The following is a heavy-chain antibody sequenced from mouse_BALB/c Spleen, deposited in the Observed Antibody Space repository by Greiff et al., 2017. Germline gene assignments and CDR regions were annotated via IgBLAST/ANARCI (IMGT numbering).Heavy chain of an antibody. J-gene: IGHJ4*01. CDR3: VRDQDYGGFDY. Sequence: EVMLVESGGGLVQPKGSLKLSCAASGFTFNTYAMHWVCQAPGKGLEWVARIRSKSNNYATYYADSVKDRFTISRDDSQSMLYLQMNNLKTEDTAMYYCVRDQDYGGFDYWGQGTSVTVSS. CDR2: IRSKSNNYAT. CDR1: GFTFNTYA. D-gene: IGHD1-1*02. V-gene: IGHV10-3*03.